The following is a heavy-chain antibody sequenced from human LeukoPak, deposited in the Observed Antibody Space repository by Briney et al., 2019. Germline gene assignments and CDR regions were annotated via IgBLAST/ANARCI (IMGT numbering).Heavy chain of an antibody. CDR2: IIPIFGTA. D-gene: IGHD2-15*01. J-gene: IGHJ4*02. CDR3: AILGYCSGGSCYSADY. Sequence: ASVKVSCKASGGTFSSYAISWVRQAPGQGLEWMGGIIPIFGTANYAQKFQGRVTITADKSTSTAYMELSSLRSEDTAVYYCAILGYCSGGSCYSADYWGQGTLATVSS. CDR1: GGTFSSYA. V-gene: IGHV1-69*06.